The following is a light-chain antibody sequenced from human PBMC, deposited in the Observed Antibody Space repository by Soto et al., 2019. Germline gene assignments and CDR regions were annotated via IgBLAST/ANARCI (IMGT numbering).Light chain of an antibody. Sequence: DVVMTQSPLSLPVTLGQPASISCRSSQSLAYSDGNTYLNWFQQRPGQSPRRLIYKVSNRDSWVPDRFSGSGSGTDFTLKISRGEAADVGVYYCMQGTQWPPYTFGQGTKLEIK. V-gene: IGKV2-30*01. J-gene: IGKJ2*01. CDR3: MQGTQWPPYT. CDR1: QSLAYSDGNTY. CDR2: KVS.